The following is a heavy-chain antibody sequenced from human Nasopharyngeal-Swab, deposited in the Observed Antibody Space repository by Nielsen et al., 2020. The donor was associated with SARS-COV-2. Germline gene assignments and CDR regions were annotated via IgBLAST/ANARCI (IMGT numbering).Heavy chain of an antibody. J-gene: IGHJ3*02. CDR3: ARDSDDLSIDDAFDI. D-gene: IGHD1-1*01. Sequence: GGSLRLSCAASGFTFSSYAMHWVRQAPGKGLEWVAVISYDGINKYYADSVKGRFTISRDNSKNTLYLQMNSLRAEDTAVYYRARDSDDLSIDDAFDIWGQGTMVTVSS. CDR1: GFTFSSYA. V-gene: IGHV3-30-3*01. CDR2: ISYDGINK.